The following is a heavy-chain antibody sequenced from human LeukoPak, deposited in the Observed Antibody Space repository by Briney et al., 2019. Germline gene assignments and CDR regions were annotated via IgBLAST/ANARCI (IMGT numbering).Heavy chain of an antibody. J-gene: IGHJ3*02. Sequence: SETLSLTCSVSGGSISGYYWGWIRQPPGKGLEWIAYIYYSGSSNYNPSLKSRVTISVDTSENQSSLKLNSVTAADTAVYYCARYTSGGGAFDIWGQGTMVTVSS. D-gene: IGHD1-1*01. CDR1: GGSISGYY. V-gene: IGHV4-59*01. CDR3: ARYTSGGGAFDI. CDR2: IYYSGSS.